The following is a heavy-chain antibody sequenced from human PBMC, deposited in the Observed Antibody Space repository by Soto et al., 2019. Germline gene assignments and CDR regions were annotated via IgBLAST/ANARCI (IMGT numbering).Heavy chain of an antibody. J-gene: IGHJ6*03. D-gene: IGHD3-3*01. Sequence: GGSLRLSCTASGFTFGDYAMSWFRQAPGKGLEWVGFIRSKAYGGTTEYAASVKGRFTISRDDSKSIAYLQMNSLKTEDTAVYYCTRDPTHYDFWSGPYYRDVWGKRTTPT. CDR2: IRSKAYGGTT. CDR3: TRDPTHYDFWSGPYYRDV. CDR1: GFTFGDYA. V-gene: IGHV3-49*03.